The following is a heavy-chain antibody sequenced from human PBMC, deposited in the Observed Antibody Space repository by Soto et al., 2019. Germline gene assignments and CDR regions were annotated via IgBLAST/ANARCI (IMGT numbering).Heavy chain of an antibody. J-gene: IGHJ5*02. V-gene: IGHV4-34*01. CDR3: ARVRDWFDP. CDR1: GGSFSGYY. D-gene: IGHD3-3*01. Sequence: SETLSLTCAVYGGSFSGYYWSWIRQPPGKGLEWIGEINQSGSTNYNPSLKSRVTISVDTSKNQFSLKLSSVTAADTAVYYCARVRDWFDPWGQGTLVTVSS. CDR2: INQSGST.